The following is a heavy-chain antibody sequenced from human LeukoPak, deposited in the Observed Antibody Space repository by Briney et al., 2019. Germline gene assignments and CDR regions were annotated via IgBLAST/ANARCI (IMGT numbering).Heavy chain of an antibody. Sequence: PGGSLRLSCAASGFTVSSNYMSWVRQAPGKGLEWVSVIYSGGSTYYAGSVKSRFTISRDNYKNTLYLQMNSLRAEDTAVYYCARDLEGGGLNWGQGTLVTVSS. CDR3: ARDLEGGGLN. CDR2: IYSGGST. CDR1: GFTVSSNY. V-gene: IGHV3-53*01. J-gene: IGHJ4*02. D-gene: IGHD2-15*01.